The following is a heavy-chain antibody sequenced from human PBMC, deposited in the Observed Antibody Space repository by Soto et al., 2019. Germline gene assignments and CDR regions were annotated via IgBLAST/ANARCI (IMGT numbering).Heavy chain of an antibody. Sequence: PSATLSLTCTVSGDSIGSGNKYWSWLRQAPGKGLEWIGYIFSSGTTYYNPSLKSRLTMSLDTSQNQFSLKLNSVTAADTAVYFCARVPSPFDFYYAMDVWGQGTTVTVS. CDR3: ARVPSPFDFYYAMDV. D-gene: IGHD3-16*01. J-gene: IGHJ6*02. CDR1: GDSIGSGNKY. CDR2: IFSSGTT. V-gene: IGHV4-30-4*01.